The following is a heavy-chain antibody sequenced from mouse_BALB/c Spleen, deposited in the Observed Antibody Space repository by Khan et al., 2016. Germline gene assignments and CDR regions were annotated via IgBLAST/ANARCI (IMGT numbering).Heavy chain of an antibody. CDR1: GFNIKDNF. Sequence: IQLVQSGAELVRPGASVKLSCKASGFNIKDNFIHWVKQRPEQGLECIGWIDPENGNTIYAPKFKGRASITADTSSTTAYLQLSSLTSEDTAVYCGGRGDYGNYAAYWGQGALVTVSA. V-gene: IGHV14-1*02. J-gene: IGHJ3*01. D-gene: IGHD2-1*01. CDR2: IDPENGNT. CDR3: GRGDYGNYAAY.